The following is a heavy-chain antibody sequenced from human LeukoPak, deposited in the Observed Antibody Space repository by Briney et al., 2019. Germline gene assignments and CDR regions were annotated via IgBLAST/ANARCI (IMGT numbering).Heavy chain of an antibody. CDR2: ISAYNGNT. Sequence: ASVKVSCKASVYTFTSYGISWVRQAPGQGLEWMGWISAYNGNTNYAQKLQGRVTMTTDTSTSTAYMELRSLRSDDTAVYYCARGFCSSTSCYLPTDYWGQGTLVTVSS. D-gene: IGHD2-2*01. J-gene: IGHJ4*02. V-gene: IGHV1-18*01. CDR1: VYTFTSYG. CDR3: ARGFCSSTSCYLPTDY.